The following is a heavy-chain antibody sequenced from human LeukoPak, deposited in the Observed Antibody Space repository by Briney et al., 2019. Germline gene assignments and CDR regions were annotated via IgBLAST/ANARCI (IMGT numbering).Heavy chain of an antibody. CDR3: ASDLYLGY. CDR2: ISRNSCHI. D-gene: IGHD3-16*01. Sequence: PGGSLRLSCAASRFTFSLYSMNWVRQAPGKGLEWVSSISRNSCHINYADSVKGRFTISRDNAKNSLYLQMNGLRAEDTAVYYCASDLYLGYGGQGTLVTASS. CDR1: RFTFSLYS. V-gene: IGHV3-21*01. J-gene: IGHJ4*02.